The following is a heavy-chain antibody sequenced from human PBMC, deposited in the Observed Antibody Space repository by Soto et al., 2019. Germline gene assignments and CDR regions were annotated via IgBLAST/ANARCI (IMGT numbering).Heavy chain of an antibody. J-gene: IGHJ5*02. CDR1: GGTFSSYT. CDR2: IIPILGIA. Sequence: QVQLVQSGAEVKKPGSSVKVSCKASGGTFSSYTISWVRQAPGQGLEWMGRIIPILGIANYAQKLQGRVTITADKSPSTAYMELSSLRSEDTAVYYCARDQEGITMVRGVSLDPWGQGTLVTVSS. CDR3: ARDQEGITMVRGVSLDP. V-gene: IGHV1-69*08. D-gene: IGHD3-10*01.